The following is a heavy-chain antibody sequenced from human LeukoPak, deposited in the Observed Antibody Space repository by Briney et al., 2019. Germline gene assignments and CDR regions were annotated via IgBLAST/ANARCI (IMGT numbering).Heavy chain of an antibody. CDR3: ARDVKGYCSSTSCYEGYYYGMDI. CDR2: ISSSGSTI. D-gene: IGHD2-2*01. V-gene: IGHV3-11*01. Sequence: GGSLRLSCAASGFTFSDYYMSWIRQAPGKGLESVSYISSSGSTIYYADSVKGRFTISRDNAKNSLYLQMNSLRAEDTAVYYCARDVKGYCSSTSCYEGYYYGMDIWGQGTMVTVSS. CDR1: GFTFSDYY. J-gene: IGHJ6*02.